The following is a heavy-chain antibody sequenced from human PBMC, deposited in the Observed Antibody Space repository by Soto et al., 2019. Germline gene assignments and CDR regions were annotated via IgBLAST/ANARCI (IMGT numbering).Heavy chain of an antibody. CDR2: ISGSGGST. D-gene: IGHD4-17*01. CDR3: AKAGYYGDYGDWYFDL. V-gene: IGHV3-23*01. J-gene: IGHJ2*01. Sequence: EVQLLESGGGLVQPGGSLRLSCAASGFTFSSYAMSWVRQAPGKGLEWVSAISGSGGSTYYADSVKGRFTISRDNSKNARYLQMNSLRAEDTAVYYCAKAGYYGDYGDWYFDLRGRGTLVTVSS. CDR1: GFTFSSYA.